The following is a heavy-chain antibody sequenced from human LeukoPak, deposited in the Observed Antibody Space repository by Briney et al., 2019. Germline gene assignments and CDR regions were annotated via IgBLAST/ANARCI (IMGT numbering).Heavy chain of an antibody. Sequence: ASVKVSCKASGYTFTGYYMHWVRQAPGQGLEWMGWINPNTGVTNYAQKFQGRVPLNRDTSIITAYMELPRLRSDDTAMYYCARDRTTVTTGYYGMDVRGQGTTLSVSS. J-gene: IGHJ6*02. CDR3: ARDRTTVTTGYYGMDV. CDR1: GYTFTGYY. D-gene: IGHD4-17*01. CDR2: INPNTGVT. V-gene: IGHV1-2*02.